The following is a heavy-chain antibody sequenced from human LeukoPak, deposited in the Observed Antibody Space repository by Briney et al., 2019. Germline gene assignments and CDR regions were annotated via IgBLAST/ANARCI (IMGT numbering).Heavy chain of an antibody. J-gene: IGHJ4*02. CDR3: AREDSNGCYFTY. Sequence: ASVKVSCKASGYAFSSYYIHWVRQAPGQGPEWMGKINPSGGSSSYSQKFQGRVTMIRDTSTSTVYMELSSLRFEDTAVYFCAREDSNGCYFTYWGQGTLVTVSS. D-gene: IGHD3-22*01. V-gene: IGHV1-46*01. CDR2: INPSGGSS. CDR1: GYAFSSYY.